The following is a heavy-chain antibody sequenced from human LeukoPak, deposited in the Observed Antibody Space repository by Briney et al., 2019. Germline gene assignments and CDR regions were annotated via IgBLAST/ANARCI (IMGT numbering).Heavy chain of an antibody. J-gene: IGHJ3*02. V-gene: IGHV4-34*01. CDR3: ARVNKPLYYYDSSGYTANDAFDI. CDR2: INHSGST. D-gene: IGHD3-22*01. Sequence: SETLSLTCAVYGGSFSGYYWSWIRQPPGKGLEWIGEINHSGSTNYNPSLKSRVTISVDTSKNQFSLKLSSVTAADTAVYHCARVNKPLYYYDSSGYTANDAFDIWGQGTMVTVSS. CDR1: GGSFSGYY.